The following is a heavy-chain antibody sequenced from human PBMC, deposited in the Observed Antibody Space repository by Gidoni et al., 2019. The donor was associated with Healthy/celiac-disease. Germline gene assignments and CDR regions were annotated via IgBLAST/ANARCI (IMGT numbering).Heavy chain of an antibody. CDR1: GGSISSSSYY. D-gene: IGHD6-19*01. J-gene: IGHJ4*02. V-gene: IGHV4-39*01. CDR3: ARSPGSIAVAGPEFDY. CDR2: IYYSGST. Sequence: QLQLQESGPGLVKPSETLSLTCAVSGGSISSSSYYWGWLRQPPGKGLEWIGSIYYSGSTYYNPSLKSRVTISVDTSKNQFSLKLSSVTAADTAVYYCARSPGSIAVAGPEFDYWGQGTLVTVSS.